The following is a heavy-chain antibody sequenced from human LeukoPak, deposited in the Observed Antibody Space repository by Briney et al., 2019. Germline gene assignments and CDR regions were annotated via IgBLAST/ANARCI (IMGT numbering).Heavy chain of an antibody. V-gene: IGHV3-48*01. CDR3: ARHDYYDSSGFPDC. CDR1: GFTFDTYC. CDR2: ISTSSSTI. J-gene: IGHJ4*02. Sequence: GGSLRLSCVASGFTFDTYCMNWVRQAPGKGLEWVSCISTSSSTIYYADSVKGRFTISRDNVKNSLYLQMNRLRAEDTAVYYCARHDYYDSSGFPDCWGQGTLVTVSS. D-gene: IGHD3-22*01.